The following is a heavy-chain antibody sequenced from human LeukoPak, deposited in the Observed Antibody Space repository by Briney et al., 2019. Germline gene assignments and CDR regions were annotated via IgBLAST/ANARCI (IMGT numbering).Heavy chain of an antibody. V-gene: IGHV3-48*01. D-gene: IGHD3-3*01. Sequence: PGGSLRLSCAASGFTFSSYSMNWVRQAPGKGLEWVSYISSSSSTIYYADSVKGRFTISRDNAKNSLYLQMNSLRAEDTAVYYCARVKYDFWSGYYPTVGFDYWGQGTLVTVSS. CDR1: GFTFSSYS. CDR2: ISSSSSTI. J-gene: IGHJ4*02. CDR3: ARVKYDFWSGYYPTVGFDY.